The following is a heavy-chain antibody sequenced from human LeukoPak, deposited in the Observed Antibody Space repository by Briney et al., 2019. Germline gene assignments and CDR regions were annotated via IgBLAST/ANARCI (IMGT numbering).Heavy chain of an antibody. V-gene: IGHV3-23*01. J-gene: IGHJ3*02. Sequence: GGSLRLSCAASGFTFSSYAMGWVRQAPGKGLEWVSAISGSGGSTYYADSVKGRFTISRDNSKNTLYLRMNSLRAEDTAVYYCAKAYPLTGYCSSTSCYRPAFDIWGQGTMVTVSS. CDR1: GFTFSSYA. CDR2: ISGSGGST. D-gene: IGHD2-2*01. CDR3: AKAYPLTGYCSSTSCYRPAFDI.